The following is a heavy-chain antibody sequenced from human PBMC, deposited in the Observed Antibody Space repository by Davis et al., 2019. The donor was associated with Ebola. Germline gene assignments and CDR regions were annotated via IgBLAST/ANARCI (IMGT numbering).Heavy chain of an antibody. CDR2: ISAYNGNT. CDR3: ARSAYCSGGSCSSFYMDV. J-gene: IGHJ6*03. V-gene: IGHV1-18*01. D-gene: IGHD2-15*01. Sequence: ASVKVSCKASGYTFTSYGISWVRQAPGQGLEWMGWISAYNGNTNYAQKLQGRVTMTTDTSTSTAYMELRSLRSDDTAVYYCARSAYCSGGSCSSFYMDVWGKGTTVTVSS. CDR1: GYTFTSYG.